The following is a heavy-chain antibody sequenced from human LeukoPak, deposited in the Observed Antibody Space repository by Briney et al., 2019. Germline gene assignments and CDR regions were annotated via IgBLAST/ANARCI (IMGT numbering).Heavy chain of an antibody. D-gene: IGHD3-10*01. V-gene: IGHV3-64D*06. CDR2: ISTNGGST. J-gene: IGHJ4*02. CDR3: VKRWSGESLDY. Sequence: PGGSLRLSCSASGFTFSSNAMHWVRQAPGKGLEYVSAISTNGGSTYYADSVKGRFTISRDNSENTLYLQMSSLRAEDTAVYFCVKRWSGESLDYWGQGTLVTVSS. CDR1: GFTFSSNA.